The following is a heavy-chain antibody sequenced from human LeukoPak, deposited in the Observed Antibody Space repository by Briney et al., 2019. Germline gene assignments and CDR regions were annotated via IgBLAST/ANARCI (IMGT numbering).Heavy chain of an antibody. D-gene: IGHD6-13*01. CDR2: IYPGDSDT. CDR1: GYSFTSYW. V-gene: IGHV5-51*01. Sequence: GESLKISCKGSGYSFTSYWIGWVRQMPGKGLEWMGIIYPGDSDTRYSPSFQGQVTISADKSISTAYLQWSSLKASDTAMYYCARQKGQQLVRGNNWFDPWGQGTLVTVSS. J-gene: IGHJ5*02. CDR3: ARQKGQQLVRGNNWFDP.